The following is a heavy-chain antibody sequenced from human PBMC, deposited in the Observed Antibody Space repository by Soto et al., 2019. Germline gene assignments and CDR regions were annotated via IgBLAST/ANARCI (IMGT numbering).Heavy chain of an antibody. CDR3: VRVCNSANCPYYFDC. J-gene: IGHJ4*02. CDR1: GFTFSSYW. D-gene: IGHD2-2*01. Sequence: PGGSLRLSCAASGFTFSSYWMSWVRQAPGKGLEWVANIKQDGSEKYHVDSVKGRFTISRDNAKNSLFLQMSTLRAEDTAVYYCVRVCNSANCPYYFDCGGKGTLVTVSS. V-gene: IGHV3-7*01. CDR2: IKQDGSEK.